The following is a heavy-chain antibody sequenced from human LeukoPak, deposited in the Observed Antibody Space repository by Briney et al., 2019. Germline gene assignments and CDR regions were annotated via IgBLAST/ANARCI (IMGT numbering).Heavy chain of an antibody. Sequence: PSETLSLTCTVSGGSISSDTKFWSWLRQPAGKGLEWLGRISSAGRTDYNPSLKSRVIISLDTSKNQVSMNLNSVTAADTAVYYCAKGAGPPWFDPWGQGILVSVSS. CDR1: GGSISSDTKF. CDR2: ISSAGRT. V-gene: IGHV4-61*02. D-gene: IGHD6-19*01. CDR3: AKGAGPPWFDP. J-gene: IGHJ5*02.